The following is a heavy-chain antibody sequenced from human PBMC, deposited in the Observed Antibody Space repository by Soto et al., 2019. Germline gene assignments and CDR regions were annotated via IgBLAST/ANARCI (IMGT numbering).Heavy chain of an antibody. CDR2: VNAGDGSA. V-gene: IGHV1-46*01. Sequence: QVQLVQSGAEVTEPGASVKVSCKTFGFTFTLHYIHWVRQAPGQGLEWMGMVNAGDGSATYAREFQDKVSMTWDTSTSTVYLDLNSLKSEDTAMYYCARERDSFDYWGQGTLVAVSP. D-gene: IGHD3-22*01. J-gene: IGHJ4*02. CDR3: ARERDSFDY. CDR1: GFTFTLHY.